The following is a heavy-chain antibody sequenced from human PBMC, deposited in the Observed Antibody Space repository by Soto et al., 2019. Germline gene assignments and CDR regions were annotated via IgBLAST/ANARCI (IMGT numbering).Heavy chain of an antibody. V-gene: IGHV4-59*01. CDR3: ARDSSGWFIY. J-gene: IGHJ4*02. CDR2: FYDTGNT. CDR1: GASISDYY. Sequence: PSETLSLTCTVSGASISDYYWSWIRQPPGKGLEWIGYFYDTGNTIYNPSLRSRVTISVDTSKNQLSLKLTSVTAADTAVYHCARDSSGWFIYWGQGSLVTVSP. D-gene: IGHD6-19*01.